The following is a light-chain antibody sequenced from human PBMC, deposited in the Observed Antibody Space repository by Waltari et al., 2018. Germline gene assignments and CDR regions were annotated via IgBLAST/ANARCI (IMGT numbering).Light chain of an antibody. CDR2: DTS. CDR3: QMYVRLPVT. Sequence: EIVLTQSPGTLALSPGERATLSCRASQSVGRALAWYQQKPGQAPRLLIYDTSTRANGIPDRFSGSGSGTDLSLTISRVEPEDFAVYYCQMYVRLPVTFGQGTKVEVK. CDR1: QSVGRA. V-gene: IGKV3-20*01. J-gene: IGKJ1*01.